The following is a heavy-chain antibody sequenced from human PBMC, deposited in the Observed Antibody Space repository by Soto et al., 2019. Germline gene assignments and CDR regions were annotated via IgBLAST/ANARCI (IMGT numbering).Heavy chain of an antibody. J-gene: IGHJ6*03. CDR1: GFTFSSYS. Sequence: GGSLRLFCAASGFTFSSYSMNWVRQAPGKGLEWVSYISSSSSTIYYADSVKGRFTISRDNAKNSLYLQMNSLRDEDTAVYYCARDGCSYGSDSYYYYMDVWGKGTTVTVSS. D-gene: IGHD5-18*01. CDR3: ARDGCSYGSDSYYYYMDV. CDR2: ISSSSSTI. V-gene: IGHV3-48*02.